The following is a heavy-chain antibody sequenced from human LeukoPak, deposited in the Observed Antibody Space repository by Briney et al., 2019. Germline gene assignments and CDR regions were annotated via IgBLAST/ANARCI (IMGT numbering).Heavy chain of an antibody. J-gene: IGHJ4*02. D-gene: IGHD5-12*01. CDR2: INSDGSST. V-gene: IGHV3-74*01. Sequence: PGGSLRLSCAAAGFNFRTYWMHWVRLPPGKGLVWVSRINSDGSSTSDAHSVEGRFTISRDNAKNTLYLQMNSLGAEDTAVYYCARSKRSGYDALDSWGQGTLVTVSS. CDR3: ARSKRSGYDALDS. CDR1: GFNFRTYW.